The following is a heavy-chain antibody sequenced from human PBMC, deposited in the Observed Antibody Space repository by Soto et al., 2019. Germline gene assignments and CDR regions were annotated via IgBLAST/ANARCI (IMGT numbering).Heavy chain of an antibody. D-gene: IGHD3-10*01. CDR1: GFTVSSNY. CDR3: GTAPSPGSGSYYNFDY. V-gene: IGHV3-66*01. CDR2: IYSGGST. J-gene: IGHJ4*02. Sequence: PGGSLRLSCAASGFTVSSNYMSWVRQAPGKGLEWVSVIYSGGSTYYADSVKGRFTISRDNSKNTLYLQMNSLRAEDTAVYYCGTAPSPGSGSYYNFDYWGQGTLVTVPS.